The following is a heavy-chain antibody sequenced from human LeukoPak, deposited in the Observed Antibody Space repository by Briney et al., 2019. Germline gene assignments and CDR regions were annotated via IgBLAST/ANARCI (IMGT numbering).Heavy chain of an antibody. CDR2: IRSKTYGGTT. Sequence: PGGSLRLSCTVSGFTFGVHAMSWVRQAPGKGLEWVGFIRSKTYGGTTEYAASVKGRFIISRDDSTSIAYLQMNSLKTEDTAVYYCTRGPIQLWLYHGMDVWGQGTTVTVSS. V-gene: IGHV3-49*04. D-gene: IGHD5-18*01. CDR3: TRGPIQLWLYHGMDV. J-gene: IGHJ6*02. CDR1: GFTFGVHA.